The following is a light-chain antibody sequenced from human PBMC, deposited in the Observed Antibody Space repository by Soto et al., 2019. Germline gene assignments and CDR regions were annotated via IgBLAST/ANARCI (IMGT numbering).Light chain of an antibody. CDR1: NLEDKY. CDR3: QTWDITTGV. CDR2: QDT. Sequence: SYELTQPPSVSVSPGQTATITCDGDNLEDKYVSWYQQKPGQSPVLVIYQDTKRPSGIPERFSGSNSGNTATLTISGTQAMDEADYYCQTWDITTGVFGTGTKLTVL. J-gene: IGLJ1*01. V-gene: IGLV3-1*01.